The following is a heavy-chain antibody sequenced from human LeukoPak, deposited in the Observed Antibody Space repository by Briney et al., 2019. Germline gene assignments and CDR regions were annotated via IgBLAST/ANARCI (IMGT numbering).Heavy chain of an antibody. Sequence: PGGSLRLSCAASGFSFSRYWMHWVRHAPGKGLVRVSRINSDGSGTNNADSVEGRFTIARDNAKNTLYMQMNSLTVEETAVYFCARGGKYFGSGDYFEYWGQGTLATVSS. CDR1: GFSFSRYW. CDR3: ARGGKYFGSGDYFEY. D-gene: IGHD3-10*01. CDR2: INSDGSGT. V-gene: IGHV3-74*01. J-gene: IGHJ4*02.